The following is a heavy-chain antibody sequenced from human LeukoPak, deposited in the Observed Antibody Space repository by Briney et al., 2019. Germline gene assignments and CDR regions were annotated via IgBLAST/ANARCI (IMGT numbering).Heavy chain of an antibody. Sequence: SGPTLVKPTQTLTLTCTFSGFSLSTSGVGVGWIRQPPGKALEWLALIYWNDDKRYSPSLKSRLTITKDTSKNQVVLTMTNMDPVDTATYYCAHRVTWIQLWSGGAFDIWGQGTMVTVSS. V-gene: IGHV2-5*01. CDR1: GFSLSTSGVG. CDR3: AHRVTWIQLWSGGAFDI. D-gene: IGHD5-18*01. CDR2: IYWNDDK. J-gene: IGHJ3*02.